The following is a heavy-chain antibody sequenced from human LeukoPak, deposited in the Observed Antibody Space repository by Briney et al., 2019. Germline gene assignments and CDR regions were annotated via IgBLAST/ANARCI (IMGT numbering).Heavy chain of an antibody. CDR2: IRSKAYGGTT. V-gene: IGHV3-49*04. D-gene: IGHD3-16*01. J-gene: IGHJ4*02. CDR1: GFTFGDYA. Sequence: PGGSLRLSCTASGFTFGDYAMSWVRQAPGKGLEWVGFIRSKAYGGTTEYAASVKGRFTISRDDSKSIAYLQMNSLKTEDTAVYYCTRPIGKGVDYWGQGTLVTVSS. CDR3: TRPIGKGVDY.